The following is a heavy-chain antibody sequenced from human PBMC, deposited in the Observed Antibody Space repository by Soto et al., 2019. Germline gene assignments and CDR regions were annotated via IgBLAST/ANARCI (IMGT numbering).Heavy chain of an antibody. CDR1: GFTFSSYG. CDR3: ARDRLRQLLHWFAP. Sequence: PGGSLRLSCAASGFTFSSYGMHWVRQAPGKGLEWVAVIWYDGSNKYYADSVKGRFTISRDNSKNTLYLQMNSLRAEDTAVYYCARDRLRQLLHWFAPWGQGTLVPVSS. D-gene: IGHD1-1*01. V-gene: IGHV3-33*01. J-gene: IGHJ5*02. CDR2: IWYDGSNK.